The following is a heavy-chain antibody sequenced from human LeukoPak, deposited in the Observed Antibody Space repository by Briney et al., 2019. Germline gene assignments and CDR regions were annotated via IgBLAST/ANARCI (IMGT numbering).Heavy chain of an antibody. V-gene: IGHV4-34*01. Sequence: SETLSLTCAVYGGSFSGYYWSWIRQPPGKGLEWIGEINHSGSTNYNPSLKSRVTISVDTSKNQFSLKLSSVTAADTAVYYCARDVSHIVGAYNWFDPWGQGTLVTVSS. CDR3: ARDVSHIVGAYNWFDP. CDR2: INHSGST. J-gene: IGHJ5*02. CDR1: GGSFSGYY. D-gene: IGHD1-26*01.